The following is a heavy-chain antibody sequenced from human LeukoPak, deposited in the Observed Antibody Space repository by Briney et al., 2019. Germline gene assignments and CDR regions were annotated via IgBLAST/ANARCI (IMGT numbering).Heavy chain of an antibody. J-gene: IGHJ4*02. V-gene: IGHV3-30-3*01. D-gene: IGHD5-24*01. CDR3: ARAFQGRDGYNYRGYFDY. Sequence: GGSLRLSCAASGFTFSSYAMHWVRQAPGKGLEWVAVISYDGSNKYYADSVKGRFTISRDNSKNTLYLQMNSLRAEDTAVYYCARAFQGRDGYNYRGYFDYWGQGTLVTDSS. CDR2: ISYDGSNK. CDR1: GFTFSSYA.